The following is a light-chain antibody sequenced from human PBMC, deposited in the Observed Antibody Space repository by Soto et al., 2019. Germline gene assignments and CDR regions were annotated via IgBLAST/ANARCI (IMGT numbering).Light chain of an antibody. V-gene: IGLV2-14*01. Sequence: QSALTQPASVSGSPGQSITISCTGTSSDVGGYDYVSWYQQHPGKAPKLMIYDVTNRPSGVSNHFSGSKSGNTASLTISGLQAEDEADYYCISYASINTYVFGTGTKLTVL. CDR2: DVT. CDR1: SSDVGGYDY. J-gene: IGLJ1*01. CDR3: ISYASINTYV.